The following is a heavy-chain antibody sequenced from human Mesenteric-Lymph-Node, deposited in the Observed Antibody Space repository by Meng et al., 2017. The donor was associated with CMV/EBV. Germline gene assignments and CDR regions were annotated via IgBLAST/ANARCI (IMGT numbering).Heavy chain of an antibody. CDR3: ARRGYCSSTSCYKIYFSDAFDI. V-gene: IGHV3-33*01. CDR1: GFTFSSYG. CDR2: IWYDGSNK. Sequence: GGSLRLSCAASGFTFSSYGMHWVRQAPGKGLEWVSVIWYDGSNKYHADSVKGRFTISRDNSKNTLYLQMNSLRAEDTAVYYCARRGYCSSTSCYKIYFSDAFDIWGQGTMVTVSS. J-gene: IGHJ3*02. D-gene: IGHD2-2*02.